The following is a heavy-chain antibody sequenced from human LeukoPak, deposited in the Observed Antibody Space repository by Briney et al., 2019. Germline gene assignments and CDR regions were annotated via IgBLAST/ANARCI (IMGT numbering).Heavy chain of an antibody. V-gene: IGHV1-18*01. J-gene: IGHJ6*02. CDR2: ISADNGFT. Sequence: ASVKVSCKASGYTFTSYGINWVRQAPGQGLEWMGWISADNGFTASAQNLQGRVTMTTDTSTNTAYMELRSLRSDDTAVYYCARGNSRITMVRGKYYYYGMDVWGQGTTVTVSS. D-gene: IGHD3-10*01. CDR3: ARGNSRITMVRGKYYYYGMDV. CDR1: GYTFTSYG.